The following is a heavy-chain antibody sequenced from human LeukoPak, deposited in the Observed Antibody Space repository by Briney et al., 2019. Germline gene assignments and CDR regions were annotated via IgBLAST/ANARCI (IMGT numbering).Heavy chain of an antibody. J-gene: IGHJ4*02. D-gene: IGHD2-15*01. CDR3: AKVVGSSNSNRPYDY. Sequence: GGSLRLSCAASGFTFSSYGMSWVRQAPGKGLEWVSAISGSGGSTYYADSVKGRFTISRDNSKNTLYLQMNSLRAEDTAVYYCAKVVGSSNSNRPYDYWGQGTLVTVSS. CDR2: ISGSGGST. CDR1: GFTFSSYG. V-gene: IGHV3-23*01.